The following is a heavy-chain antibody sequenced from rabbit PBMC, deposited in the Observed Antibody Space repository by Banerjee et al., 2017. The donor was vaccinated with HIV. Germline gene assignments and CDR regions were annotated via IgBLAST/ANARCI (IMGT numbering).Heavy chain of an antibody. J-gene: IGHJ4*01. D-gene: IGHD4-2*01. CDR3: ARSIYSDDGNRNL. CDR2: IEPIFGTT. V-gene: IGHV1S7*01. CDR1: GFDFNSYS. Sequence: QLKESGGGLVQPGGSLKLSCKVSGFDFNSYSMNWVRQAPGKGLEWIGYIEPIFGTTYYASWVNDRFTISSHNAQSTLYLQLNSLTAADTATYFCARSIYSDDGNRNLWGQGTLVTVS.